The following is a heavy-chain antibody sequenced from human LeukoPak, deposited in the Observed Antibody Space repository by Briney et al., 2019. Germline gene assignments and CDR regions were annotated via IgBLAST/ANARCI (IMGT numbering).Heavy chain of an antibody. D-gene: IGHD6-13*01. V-gene: IGHV4-39*07. CDR1: GGSISSSSYY. J-gene: IGHJ3*02. Sequence: SETLSLTCTVSGGSISSSSYYWGWIRQPPVKGLEWIGSIYYSGSTYYNPSFKSRVTISVDTSKNQFSLKLSSVTAADSAVYYCARMYSSSWYGGDAFDIWGQGTMVTVSS. CDR3: ARMYSSSWYGGDAFDI. CDR2: IYYSGST.